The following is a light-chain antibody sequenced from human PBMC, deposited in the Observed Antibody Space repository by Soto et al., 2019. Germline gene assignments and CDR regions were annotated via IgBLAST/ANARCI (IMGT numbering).Light chain of an antibody. CDR2: GAS. Sequence: EMVLTQSPDTLSSSPGQRATLSCRASQSVSSSYSAWYQQKPGQAPRLLIYGASSRATGIPDRFSGSVTETVITLTISRLEPVDLAVYYCQQHSRSPRTLTFRGGNKAQIK. V-gene: IGKV3-20*01. J-gene: IGKJ4*01. CDR1: QSVSSSY. CDR3: QQHSRSPRTLT.